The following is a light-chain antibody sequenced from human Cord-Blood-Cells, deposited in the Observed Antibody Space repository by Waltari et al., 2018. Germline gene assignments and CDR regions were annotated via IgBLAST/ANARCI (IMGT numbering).Light chain of an antibody. V-gene: IGKV3-20*01. CDR2: GAS. CDR1: QSVSSSY. CDR3: QQYGSSPRT. J-gene: IGKJ1*01. Sequence: EIVLTQSPGTLSSSPGERATLSCRASQSVSSSYLAWYQQKPGQAPRRLIYGASSRATGIPDRFSGSGSGTDFTLTISRLEPEDFAVYYCQQYGSSPRTFGQGTKVEIK.